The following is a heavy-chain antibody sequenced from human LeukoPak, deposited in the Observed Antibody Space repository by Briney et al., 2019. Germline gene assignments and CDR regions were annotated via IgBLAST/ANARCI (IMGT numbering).Heavy chain of an antibody. J-gene: IGHJ5*02. CDR1: GGSISSYH. Sequence: SETLSLTCTVSGGSISSYHWSWIRQPAGKGLEWIGRIYTSGSTNYNPSLKSRVTMSVDTSKNQLSLKLSSVTAADTAVYYCASHDVHNWFDPWGQGALVTVSS. D-gene: IGHD3-16*01. CDR3: ASHDVHNWFDP. CDR2: IYTSGST. V-gene: IGHV4-4*07.